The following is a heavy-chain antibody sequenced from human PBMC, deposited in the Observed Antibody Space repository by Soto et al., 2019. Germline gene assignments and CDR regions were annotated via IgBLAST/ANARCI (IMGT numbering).Heavy chain of an antibody. CDR2: ISSGGGT. CDR1: GFTVSNNY. J-gene: IGHJ4*02. CDR3: AGTLRSSSFDY. D-gene: IGHD6-6*01. V-gene: IGHV3-53*02. Sequence: VQMVQTGGGLIQPGGSLRLSCAASGFTVSNNYMAWVRQAPGKGLGWVSVISSGGGTYYADSVRGRFTISRDSFSNTLFLQMDSLRADDTAVYYCAGTLRSSSFDYWGQGTLVTVSS.